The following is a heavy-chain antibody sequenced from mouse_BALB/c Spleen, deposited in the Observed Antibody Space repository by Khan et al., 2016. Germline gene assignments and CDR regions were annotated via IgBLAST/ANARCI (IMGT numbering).Heavy chain of an antibody. J-gene: IGHJ1*01. Sequence: VQLKESGGGLVQPGGSMKLSCVASGFTFSNYWMNWVRQSPEKGLEWVAEIRLKSNNYATHYAESVKGRFTISRDDSKSSVYLQMNNLRAEDTGIYYCTRDGYFDVWGAGTTVTVSS. V-gene: IGHV6-6*02. CDR1: GFTFSNYW. CDR3: TRDGYFDV. CDR2: IRLKSNNYAT.